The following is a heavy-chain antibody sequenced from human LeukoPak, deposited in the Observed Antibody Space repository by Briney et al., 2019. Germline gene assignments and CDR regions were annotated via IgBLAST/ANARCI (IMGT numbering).Heavy chain of an antibody. J-gene: IGHJ3*02. Sequence: SVKVSCKASGGTFSSYAISWVRQAPGQGLEWMGRIIPILGIANYAQKFQGRVTITADKSTSTAYMELSSLRSEDTAVYYCARDYCNSTSCYSDAFDIWGQGTMVTVSS. CDR1: GGTFSSYA. D-gene: IGHD2-2*02. V-gene: IGHV1-69*04. CDR2: IIPILGIA. CDR3: ARDYCNSTSCYSDAFDI.